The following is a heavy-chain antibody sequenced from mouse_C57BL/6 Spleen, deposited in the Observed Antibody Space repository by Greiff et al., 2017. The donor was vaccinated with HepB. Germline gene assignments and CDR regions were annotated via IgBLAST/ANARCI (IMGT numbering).Heavy chain of an antibody. D-gene: IGHD2-10*02. CDR2: IDPSDSYT. V-gene: IGHV1-69*01. Sequence: QVQLQQSGAELVMPGASVKLSCKASGYTFTSYWMHWVKQRPGQGLEWIGEIDPSDSYTNYNQKFKGKSTLTVDKSSSTAYMQLSSLTSEDSAVYYCARKREGSEYFDYWGQGTTLTVSS. CDR1: GYTFTSYW. J-gene: IGHJ2*01. CDR3: ARKREGSEYFDY.